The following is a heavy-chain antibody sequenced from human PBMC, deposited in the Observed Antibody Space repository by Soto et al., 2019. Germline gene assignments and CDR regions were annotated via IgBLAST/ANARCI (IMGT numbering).Heavy chain of an antibody. D-gene: IGHD3-3*01. CDR2: IYYSGST. V-gene: IGHV4-59*01. CDR1: GGSISSYY. Sequence: SETLSLTCTVSGGSISSYYWSWIRQPPGKGLEWIGYIYYSGSTNYNPSLKSRVTISVDTSKNQFSLKLSSVTAADTAVYYCARNDYDFWSGTKNWFDPWGQGTLVTVSS. CDR3: ARNDYDFWSGTKNWFDP. J-gene: IGHJ5*02.